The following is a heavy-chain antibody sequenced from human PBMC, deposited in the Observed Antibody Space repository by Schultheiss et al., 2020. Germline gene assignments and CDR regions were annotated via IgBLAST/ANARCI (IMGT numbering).Heavy chain of an antibody. CDR2: ISSSSGAI. Sequence: GGSLRLSCAASGFTFSSYAMSWVRQAPGKGLEWVSYISSSSGAIYYADSVKGRFTISRDNAKNSLYLQMNSLRAEDTAVYYCARYMYDYDRIVRLDNWGQGALVTVSS. V-gene: IGHV3-48*04. CDR3: ARYMYDYDRIVRLDN. D-gene: IGHD3-22*01. CDR1: GFTFSSYA. J-gene: IGHJ4*02.